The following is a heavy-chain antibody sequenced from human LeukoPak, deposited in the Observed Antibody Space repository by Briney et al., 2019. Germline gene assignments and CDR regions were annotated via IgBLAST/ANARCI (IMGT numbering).Heavy chain of an antibody. J-gene: IGHJ4*02. CDR2: IKSDGSST. CDR3: ARDLHYGSADY. D-gene: IGHD3-10*01. V-gene: IGHV3-74*01. CDR1: GFTFSSYW. Sequence: GGSLRLSCAASGFTFSSYWMHWVRQAPGKGLVWVSCIKSDGSSTIYADSVKGRFTISRDNAKNTLYLQMNSLRAEDTALYYCARDLHYGSADYWGQGTLVTVSS.